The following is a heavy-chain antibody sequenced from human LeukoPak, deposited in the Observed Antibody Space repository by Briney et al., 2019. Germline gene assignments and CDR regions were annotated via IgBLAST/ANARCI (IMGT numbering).Heavy chain of an antibody. J-gene: IGHJ3*02. D-gene: IGHD6-13*01. CDR2: IYYSGST. V-gene: IGHV4-39*01. Sequence: SETLSLTCTVSGGSISSSSYYWGWIRQPPGKGLEWIGGIYYSGSTYYNPSLKSRVTISVDTSKNQFSLKLSSVTTADTAVYYCARRGPGGRTPPHSSPAGAFDIWGQGTMVTVSS. CDR3: ARRGPGGRTPPHSSPAGAFDI. CDR1: GGSISSSSYY.